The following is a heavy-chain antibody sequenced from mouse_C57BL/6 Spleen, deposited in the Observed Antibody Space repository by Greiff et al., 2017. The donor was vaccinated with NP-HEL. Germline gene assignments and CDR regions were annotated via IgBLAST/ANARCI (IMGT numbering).Heavy chain of an antibody. Sequence: QVQLQQPGAELVMPGASVKLSCKASGYTFTSYWMHWVKQRPGQGLEWIGEIDPSDSYTNYNQKFKGKSTLTVDKSSSTAYMQLSSLTSEDSAVYYCARRYYGSSYGGAMDYWGQGTSVTVSS. V-gene: IGHV1-69*01. D-gene: IGHD1-1*01. CDR1: GYTFTSYW. J-gene: IGHJ4*01. CDR2: IDPSDSYT. CDR3: ARRYYGSSYGGAMDY.